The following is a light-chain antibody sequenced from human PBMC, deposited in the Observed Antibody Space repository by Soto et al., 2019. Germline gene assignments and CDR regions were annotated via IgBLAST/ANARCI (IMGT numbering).Light chain of an antibody. Sequence: EIVLTQSPVTLSLSPGERATLSCRASQSVSSSFAWYQQRPGQAPKLLIYDASNRATGIPARFSGSGSGTVFTLPISSLEPEDFAVYYCQQRRDWPITFGQGTRLEIK. CDR2: DAS. CDR1: QSVSSS. J-gene: IGKJ5*01. V-gene: IGKV3-11*01. CDR3: QQRRDWPIT.